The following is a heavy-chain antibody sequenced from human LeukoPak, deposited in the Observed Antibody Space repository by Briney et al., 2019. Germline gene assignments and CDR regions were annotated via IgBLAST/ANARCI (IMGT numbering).Heavy chain of an antibody. V-gene: IGHV1-2*02. D-gene: IGHD2-15*01. CDR1: GDTITAYY. Sequence: GAPVEASCKPSGDTITAYYMHWVRQAPGHGLEWMGWSNPNTGVTSYAQNFQGRVTLTRDTSISTAYMDLRRLRFDDTARYYCARAYCSGPDCFHGGRWIDPWGQGTLVTVSS. J-gene: IGHJ5*02. CDR3: ARAYCSGPDCFHGGRWIDP. CDR2: SNPNTGVT.